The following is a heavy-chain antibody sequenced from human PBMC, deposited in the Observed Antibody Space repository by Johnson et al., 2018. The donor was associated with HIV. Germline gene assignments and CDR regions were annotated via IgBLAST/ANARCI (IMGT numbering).Heavy chain of an antibody. CDR3: TRARSSSGGPFPEAFDI. V-gene: IGHV3-15*01. CDR2: IKSKTDGGTT. J-gene: IGHJ3*02. CDR1: GFTFSSYA. D-gene: IGHD6-6*01. Sequence: VQLVESGGGLVQPGGSLRLSCAASGFTFSSYAMSWVRQAPGKGLEWVGRIKSKTDGGTTDYAAPVKGRFTISRDDSKNTRYLQMNSLKTEDTAIYYCTRARSSSGGPFPEAFDIWGQVTMGTVSS.